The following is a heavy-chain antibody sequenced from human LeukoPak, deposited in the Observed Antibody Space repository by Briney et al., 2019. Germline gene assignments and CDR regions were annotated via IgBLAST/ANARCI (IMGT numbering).Heavy chain of an antibody. D-gene: IGHD4-11*01. CDR1: GGSFSGYY. CDR3: ARYDYSYYWAFDN. V-gene: IGHV4-34*01. Sequence: SETLSLTCAGYGGSFSGYYWNWIRQPPGKGLEWIGEINHSGSTYYNPSLKSRVTISVDTSKNQFSLKLSSVTAADTAVYYCARYDYSYYWAFDNWGKGTLVTVST. CDR2: INHSGST. J-gene: IGHJ4*02.